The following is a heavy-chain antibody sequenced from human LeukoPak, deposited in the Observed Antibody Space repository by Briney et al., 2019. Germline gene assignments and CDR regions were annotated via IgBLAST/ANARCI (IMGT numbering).Heavy chain of an antibody. CDR1: GFTFSTYA. V-gene: IGHV3-23*01. D-gene: IGHD2-8*02. J-gene: IGHJ1*01. CDR3: AKDPSTSWYWYFQH. Sequence: GGSLRLSCAASGFTFSTYAMSWVRQAPGKGLEWVSCISESGGTTYYADSVKGRFTISRDNFKSTLYLQMNSLRAEDTAVYYCAKDPSTSWYWYFQHWGQGTLVTVSS. CDR2: ISESGGTT.